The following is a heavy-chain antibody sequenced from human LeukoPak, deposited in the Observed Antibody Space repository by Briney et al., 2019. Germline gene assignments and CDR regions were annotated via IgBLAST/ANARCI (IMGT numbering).Heavy chain of an antibody. V-gene: IGHV4-38-2*01. CDR1: GFTFSDYH. CDR3: ARSILRYYFDSSGYYPYYFDY. J-gene: IGHJ4*02. CDR2: INYRGSN. Sequence: SGGSLRLSCAVSGFTFSDYHMDWVRQAPGKGLEWVGSINYRGSNYHNSSLKSRVTMSVDTSKNQFSLKLNSVTAADTAVYYCARSILRYYFDSSGYYPYYFDYWGQGMLVTVSS. D-gene: IGHD3-22*01.